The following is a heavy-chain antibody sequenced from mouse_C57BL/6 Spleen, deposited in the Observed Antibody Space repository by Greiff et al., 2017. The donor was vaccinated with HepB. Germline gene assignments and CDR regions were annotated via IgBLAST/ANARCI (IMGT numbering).Heavy chain of an antibody. CDR3: ASDYYAGGYYFDY. V-gene: IGHV5-4*03. J-gene: IGHJ2*01. D-gene: IGHD1-1*01. CDR1: GFTFSSYA. CDR2: ISDGGSYT. Sequence: DVKLVESGGGLVKPGGSLKLSCAASGFTFSSYAMSWVRQTPEKRLEWVATISDGGSYTYYQDNVKGRFTISRDNAKNNLYLQMSHLKSEDTAMYYWASDYYAGGYYFDYWGQGTTLTVSS.